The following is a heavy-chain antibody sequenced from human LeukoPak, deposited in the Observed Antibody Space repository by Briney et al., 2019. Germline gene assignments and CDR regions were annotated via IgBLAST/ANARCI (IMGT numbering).Heavy chain of an antibody. D-gene: IGHD4-17*01. J-gene: IGHJ5*02. V-gene: IGHV3-9*01. CDR3: VGGTTVTTMGWLDH. CDR2: ISSTSGTM. Sequence: GGSLRLSCAASGFRFDDYAMHWVRQGPGKGLEWVSGISSTSGTMDYADSVKGRFTISRDNAKNSLYLQMSSLRAEDTAFYYCVGGTTVTTMGWLDHWGQGTLVTVSS. CDR1: GFRFDDYA.